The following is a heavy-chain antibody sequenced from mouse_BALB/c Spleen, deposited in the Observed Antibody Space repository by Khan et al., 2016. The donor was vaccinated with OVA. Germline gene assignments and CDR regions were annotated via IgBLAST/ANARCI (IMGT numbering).Heavy chain of an antibody. V-gene: IGHV9-3-1*01. CDR3: ARPPYFSYVMDY. J-gene: IGHJ4*01. Sequence: QIQLVQSGPELKKPGETVKISCKASGYTFTNYGMNWVKQAPGKGLKWMGWINTYTGEPTYADDFKGRFAFSLETSANTAYLQLNNLTTDDTATYCCARPPYFSYVMDYWGQGTSVTVSS. CDR2: INTYTGEP. D-gene: IGHD2-10*01. CDR1: GYTFTNYG.